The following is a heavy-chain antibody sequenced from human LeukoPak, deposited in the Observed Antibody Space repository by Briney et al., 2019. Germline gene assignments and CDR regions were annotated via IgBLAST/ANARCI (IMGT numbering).Heavy chain of an antibody. D-gene: IGHD5-24*01. CDR3: KRELGISY. CDR1: AFTFSSDW. V-gene: IGHV3-7*04. CDR2: INQDGSAK. Sequence: GRSLRLSCAASAFTFSSDWISWVRQAPGKGLEWVANINQDGSAKHYMDSVKGRFTISRDNAKNSLYLQMNSLRVEGTAVYYCKRELGISYWGQGTLVTVSS. J-gene: IGHJ4*02.